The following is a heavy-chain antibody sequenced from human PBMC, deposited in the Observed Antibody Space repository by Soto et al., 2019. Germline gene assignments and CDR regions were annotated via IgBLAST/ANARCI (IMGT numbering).Heavy chain of an antibody. J-gene: IGHJ6*02. CDR3: ARIGGYCSSTSCYRSHGMDV. CDR1: GASISSYY. D-gene: IGHD2-2*01. CDR2: MYSSGGS. V-gene: IGHV4-59*01. Sequence: SETLSLTCSVSGASISSYYWSCLRQSPGRGLEFIGCMYSSGGSNYNPALKSRITISRDTSKNQFSLKLSSVTAADTAVYYCARIGGYCSSTSCYRSHGMDVWGQGTTVT.